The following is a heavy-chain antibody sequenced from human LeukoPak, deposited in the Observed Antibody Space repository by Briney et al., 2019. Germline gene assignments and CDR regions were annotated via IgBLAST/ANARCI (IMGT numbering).Heavy chain of an antibody. V-gene: IGHV4-34*01. CDR3: ARLGTTYYDFWSGYYTRKTYNWFDP. CDR1: GGSFSGYY. Sequence: PSETLSLTCAVYGGSFSGYYWSWICQPPGKGLEWIGEINHSGSTNYNPSLKSRVTISVDTSKNQFSLKLSSVTAADTAVYYCARLGTTYYDFWSGYYTRKTYNWFDPWGQGTLVTVSS. J-gene: IGHJ5*02. D-gene: IGHD3-3*01. CDR2: INHSGST.